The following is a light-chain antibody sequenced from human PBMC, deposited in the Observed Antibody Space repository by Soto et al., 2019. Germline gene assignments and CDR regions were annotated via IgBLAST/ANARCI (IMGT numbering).Light chain of an antibody. CDR1: SDDLGSYNH. CDR2: EVS. CDR3: IPYGGSNNVYYV. Sequence: QSALTQPPSASGSPGQSVTISCTGTSDDLGSYNHVSWYQQHPGKAPKLMIYEVSMRPSGVPDRFSGSKSGNTASLTVSGLQAEDEADYYCIPYGGSNNVYYVFGTGTKVTVL. V-gene: IGLV2-8*01. J-gene: IGLJ1*01.